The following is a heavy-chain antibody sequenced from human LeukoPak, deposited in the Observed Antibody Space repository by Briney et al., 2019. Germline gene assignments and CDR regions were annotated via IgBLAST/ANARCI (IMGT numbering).Heavy chain of an antibody. D-gene: IGHD3-22*01. V-gene: IGHV4-39*01. CDR2: ISYSGSM. CDR1: GDSISSSSYY. J-gene: IGHJ4*02. Sequence: SETLSLTCTVSGDSISSSSYYWGWIRQPPGKGLEWIGSISYSGSMYYNPSLKSRVTISVDTSKNQFSLKLSSVTAADTAVYYCARRSGSGYYFFDYWGQGTLVTVYS. CDR3: ARRSGSGYYFFDY.